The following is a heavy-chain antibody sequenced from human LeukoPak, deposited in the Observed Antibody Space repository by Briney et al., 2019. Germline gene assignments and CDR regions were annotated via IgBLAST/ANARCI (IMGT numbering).Heavy chain of an antibody. CDR3: ARDRGYSTFDY. CDR1: GFTFSSFE. J-gene: IGHJ4*02. CDR2: ISSSGSTI. V-gene: IGHV3-48*03. Sequence: PGGSLRLSCAASGFTFSSFEMHWVRQAPGKGLEWVSYISSSGSTIYYADSVKGRFTISRENAKNSLYLQMNSLRAEDTAVYYCARDRGYSTFDYWGQGTLVTVSS. D-gene: IGHD4-23*01.